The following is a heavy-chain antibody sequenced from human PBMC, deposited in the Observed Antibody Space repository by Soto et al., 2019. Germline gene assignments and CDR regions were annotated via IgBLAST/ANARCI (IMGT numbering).Heavy chain of an antibody. Sequence: QEQLVQSGAEVKEPGASLKVSCKASGDTFTTNYLHWVRQAPGQGLEWMGRINPNNGATLYAQEFQGRLILTTDTSTSTVYMDLNSVKSEDSAVYSCASRVLCDMDVWGQGTTVTVSS. V-gene: IGHV1-46*01. CDR3: ASRVLCDMDV. D-gene: IGHD2-21*01. CDR2: INPNNGAT. J-gene: IGHJ6*02. CDR1: GDTFTTNY.